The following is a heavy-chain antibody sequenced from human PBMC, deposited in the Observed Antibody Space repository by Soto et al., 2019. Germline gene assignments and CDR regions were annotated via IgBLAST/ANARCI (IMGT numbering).Heavy chain of an antibody. CDR3: VRVNVGYYECLTGYYGNYVADY. J-gene: IGHJ4*02. V-gene: IGHV4-31*03. D-gene: IGHD3-9*01. CDR2: IYYSGST. Sequence: SETLSLTCTVSGGSISSGGYYWSWIRQHPGKGLEWIGYIYYSGSTYYNPSLKSRVTISVDTSKNQFSLQLSSVTAAATAVYYCVRVNVGYYECLTGYYGNYVADYWGQGTLVTVSS. CDR1: GGSISSGGYY.